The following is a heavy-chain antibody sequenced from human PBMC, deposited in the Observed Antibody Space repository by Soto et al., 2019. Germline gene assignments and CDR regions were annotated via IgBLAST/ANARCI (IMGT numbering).Heavy chain of an antibody. V-gene: IGHV3-11*01. CDR2: ISSSGNTI. CDR1: GFTFSDYY. Sequence: QVQLVESGGGFVKTSESLTLACGGSGFTFSDYYMSWVRQAPGKGLEWVAYISSSGNTIYYADSVKGRFTISRDNAKNSVFLQMSNLRAEDTALYFCAKMSSENYYDPVFSWGQGTLVTVSS. CDR3: AKMSSENYYDPVFS. J-gene: IGHJ4*02. D-gene: IGHD3-22*01.